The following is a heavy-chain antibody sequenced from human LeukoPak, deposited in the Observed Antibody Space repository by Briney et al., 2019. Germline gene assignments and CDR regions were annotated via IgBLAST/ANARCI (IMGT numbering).Heavy chain of an antibody. CDR1: GFTFSDYY. D-gene: IGHD1-26*01. J-gene: IGHJ5*02. CDR3: ARVTVGATSTFRHH. Sequence: GGSLRLSCAASGFTFSDYYMSWIRQAPGKGLEWVSYISSSGSTIYYADSVKGRFTISRDNAKNSLYLQMNSLRAEDTAVYYCARVTVGATSTFRHHWGQGTLVTVSS. V-gene: IGHV3-11*01. CDR2: ISSSGSTI.